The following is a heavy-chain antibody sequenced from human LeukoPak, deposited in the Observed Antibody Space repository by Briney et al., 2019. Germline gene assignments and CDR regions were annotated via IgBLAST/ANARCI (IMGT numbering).Heavy chain of an antibody. CDR2: FDPEDGET. V-gene: IGHV1-24*01. J-gene: IGHJ6*02. CDR1: GHSLTEMF. Sequence: ASVRVSCKISGHSLTEMFMHWVRLAPGRGPEWMGTFDPEDGETTYAQRFQGRVTMTEDTSTDTAYIDLTSLTSEDTALYYCATGLLGGTWYYGAMDVWGQGTTVTVSS. D-gene: IGHD3-10*01. CDR3: ATGLLGGTWYYGAMDV.